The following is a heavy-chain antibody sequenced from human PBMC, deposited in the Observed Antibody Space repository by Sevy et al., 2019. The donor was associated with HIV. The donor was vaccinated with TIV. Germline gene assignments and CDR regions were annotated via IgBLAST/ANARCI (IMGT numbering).Heavy chain of an antibody. CDR1: GFTFSSYA. Sequence: GGSLRLSCAASGFTFSSYAMHWVRQAPGKGLEWVAVISYDGSNKYYADSVKGRFTISRDNSKNTLYLQMNSLRAEDTAEYYCARERRARGTYSSSWYDPTGVDAFDIWGQGTMVTVSS. V-gene: IGHV3-30-3*01. D-gene: IGHD6-13*01. J-gene: IGHJ3*02. CDR2: ISYDGSNK. CDR3: ARERRARGTYSSSWYDPTGVDAFDI.